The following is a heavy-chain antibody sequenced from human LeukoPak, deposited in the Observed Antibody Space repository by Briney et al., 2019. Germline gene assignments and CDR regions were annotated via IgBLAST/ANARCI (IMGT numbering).Heavy chain of an antibody. D-gene: IGHD6-6*01. V-gene: IGHV3-33*03. Sequence: PGTSLRLSCEVSGLSFSSYAMHWVRQAPGKGLEWVAVIRHDETKEYYADSVQGRFTISRDTPNNMLYLQRNNMRAEDTAVYYCAKEYTPSSPLGELDSWGQGTLVIVSS. J-gene: IGHJ4*02. CDR1: GLSFSSYA. CDR2: IRHDETKE. CDR3: AKEYTPSSPLGELDS.